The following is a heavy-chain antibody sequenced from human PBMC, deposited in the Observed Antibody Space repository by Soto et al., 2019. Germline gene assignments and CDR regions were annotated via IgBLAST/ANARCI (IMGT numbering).Heavy chain of an antibody. Sequence: QVQLVESGGGVVQPGRSLRLSCAASGFTFSSYGMYWVRQAPGKGLEWVAVISYDGSRTYYTDSVKGRFTISRDNSKNTLSLQMNSLRVEDTAVYYCAKDEGLVVVAASITYFDYWGQGTLVTVSS. J-gene: IGHJ4*02. V-gene: IGHV3-30*18. D-gene: IGHD2-15*01. CDR3: AKDEGLVVVAASITYFDY. CDR2: ISYDGSRT. CDR1: GFTFSSYG.